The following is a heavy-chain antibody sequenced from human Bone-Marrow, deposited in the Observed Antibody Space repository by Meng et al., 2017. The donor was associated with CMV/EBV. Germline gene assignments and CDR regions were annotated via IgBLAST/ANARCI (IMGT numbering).Heavy chain of an antibody. CDR2: ISSSSSTI. CDR3: VRGEAVVDY. V-gene: IGHV3-48*04. D-gene: IGHD6-19*01. Sequence: GGSLRLSCAASGFTFSSYSMNWVRQAPGKGLEWVSYISSSSSTIYYADSVKGRFTISRDNAKNSLYLQMNSLRAEDTAVYYCVRGEAVVDYWGQGTLVTVSS. CDR1: GFTFSSYS. J-gene: IGHJ4*02.